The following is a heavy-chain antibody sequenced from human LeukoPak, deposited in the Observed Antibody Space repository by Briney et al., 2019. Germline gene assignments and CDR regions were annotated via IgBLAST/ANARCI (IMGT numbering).Heavy chain of an antibody. CDR2: IWYDGSNK. CDR1: GFTFSSYG. V-gene: IGHV3-33*01. CDR3: ARVIRYFDWFTFDY. J-gene: IGHJ4*02. Sequence: GGSLRLSCAASGFTFSSYGMHWVREAPGKGLEWVAVIWYDGSNKYYADSVKGRFTISRDNSKNTLYLQMNSLRAEDTAVYYCARVIRYFDWFTFDYWGQGTLVTVSS. D-gene: IGHD3-9*01.